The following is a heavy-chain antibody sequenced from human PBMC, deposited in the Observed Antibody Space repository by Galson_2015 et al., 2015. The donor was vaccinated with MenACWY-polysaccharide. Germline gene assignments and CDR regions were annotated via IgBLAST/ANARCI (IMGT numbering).Heavy chain of an antibody. CDR3: ARGIKLIQLWSNWYFDL. D-gene: IGHD5-18*01. CDR1: GGSISSYY. CDR2: IYYSGST. V-gene: IGHV4-59*01. J-gene: IGHJ2*01. Sequence: ETLSLTCTVSGGSISSYYWSWIRQPPGKGLEWIGYIYYSGSTNYNPSLKSRVTISVDTSKNQFSLKLSSVTAADTAVYYCARGIKLIQLWSNWYFDLWGRGTLVTVSS.